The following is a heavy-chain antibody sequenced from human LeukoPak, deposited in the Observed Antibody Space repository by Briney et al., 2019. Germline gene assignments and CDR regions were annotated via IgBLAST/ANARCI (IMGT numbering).Heavy chain of an antibody. CDR1: GGSMRTYY. Sequence: SETLSLTCTVSGGSMRTYYWSWIRQPPGKGLEWIGYIYYSGSTNYNPSLKSRVTISVDTSKTQFSLKLTSVTAADTAVYYCATRPARGSGPYYPYFDYWGQGTLVTVSS. D-gene: IGHD3-22*01. J-gene: IGHJ4*02. CDR2: IYYSGST. V-gene: IGHV4-59*12. CDR3: ATRPARGSGPYYPYFDY.